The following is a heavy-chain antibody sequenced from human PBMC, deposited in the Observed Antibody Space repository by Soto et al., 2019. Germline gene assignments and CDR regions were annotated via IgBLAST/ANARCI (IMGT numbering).Heavy chain of an antibody. V-gene: IGHV3-48*03. J-gene: IGHJ5*02. CDR1: GFTFNSHE. CDR3: ARSWGLYCSSSRFYSPWFDP. Sequence: EVQLVESGGGLVQPGGSLRLSCAGSGFTFNSHEMTWVRQAPGKGLEWISSISSSGGSIYYADSVKGRFTVSRDNAKNSLYLQMNSLRAEDTAVYYCARSWGLYCSSSRFYSPWFDPWGRGTLVTVSS. D-gene: IGHD2-2*01. CDR2: ISSSGGSI.